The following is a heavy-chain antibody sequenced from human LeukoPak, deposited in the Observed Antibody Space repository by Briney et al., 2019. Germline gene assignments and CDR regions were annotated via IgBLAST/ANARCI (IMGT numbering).Heavy chain of an antibody. CDR1: GFTFSSYA. V-gene: IGHV3-23*01. J-gene: IGHJ4*02. D-gene: IGHD3-3*01. Sequence: GGSLRLSCVASGFTFSSYAMTWVRQAPGKGLEWVSTISNSGGSTYYADSVKGRFTISRDFSKNTLYLQMNSLRAEDTAVYYCAKDDRTIFGPHYFDYWGQGTLVTVSS. CDR2: ISNSGGST. CDR3: AKDDRTIFGPHYFDY.